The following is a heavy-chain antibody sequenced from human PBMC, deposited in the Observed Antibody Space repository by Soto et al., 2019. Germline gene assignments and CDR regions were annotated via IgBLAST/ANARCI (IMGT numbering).Heavy chain of an antibody. J-gene: IGHJ6*02. V-gene: IGHV4-34*01. CDR2: INHSGST. CDR1: GGSFSGYY. D-gene: IGHD3-10*01. Sequence: SETLSLTCAVYGGSFSGYYWSWIRQPPGKGLEWIGEINHSGSTNYNPSLKSRVTISVDTSKNQFSLKLSSVTAADTAVYYCARVAAGPYYGMDVWGQGTTVTVSS. CDR3: ARVAAGPYYGMDV.